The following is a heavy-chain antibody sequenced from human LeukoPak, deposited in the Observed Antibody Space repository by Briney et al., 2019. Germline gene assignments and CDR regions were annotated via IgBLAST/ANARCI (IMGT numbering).Heavy chain of an antibody. D-gene: IGHD5-18*01. Sequence: GGSLRLSCAASGCTFSSYAMHWVRQAPGKGLEWVAVISYDGSNKYYADSVKGRFTISRDNSKNTLYLQMNSLRAEDTAVYYCARSDTAMVHFDYWGQGTLVTVSS. J-gene: IGHJ4*02. CDR3: ARSDTAMVHFDY. V-gene: IGHV3-30*04. CDR1: GCTFSSYA. CDR2: ISYDGSNK.